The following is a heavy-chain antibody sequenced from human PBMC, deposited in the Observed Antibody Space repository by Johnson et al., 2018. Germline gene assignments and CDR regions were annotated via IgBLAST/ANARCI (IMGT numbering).Heavy chain of an antibody. Sequence: VQLQESGGGLVQPGGSLKLSCAASGFTFSGSAMHWVRQASGKGLEWVGRIRSKANRYATAYAASVKGRFTISRDDSKNTAYRQMNSLKTEDTAVYYCTRIAEWGDYYYYGMDVWGQGTTVTVSS. D-gene: IGHD6-13*01. CDR1: GFTFSGSA. CDR2: IRSKANRYAT. V-gene: IGHV3-73*01. J-gene: IGHJ6*02. CDR3: TRIAEWGDYYYYGMDV.